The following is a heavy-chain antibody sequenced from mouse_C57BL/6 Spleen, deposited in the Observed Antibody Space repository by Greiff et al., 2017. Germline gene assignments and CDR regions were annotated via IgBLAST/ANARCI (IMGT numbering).Heavy chain of an antibody. D-gene: IGHD1-1*01. V-gene: IGHV1-76*01. J-gene: IGHJ2*01. CDR2: ICTGSGTT. CDR1: GYTFTDYY. CDR3: ARGYGSRNYFDY. Sequence: VMLVESGAELVRPGASVKLSCTASGYTFTDYYINWVKQRPGQGLEWIARICTGSGTTYYNEKVKGKVTLTAEKSSSTAYMQLSSLTSEESAVYFCARGYGSRNYFDYWGQGTTLTVSS.